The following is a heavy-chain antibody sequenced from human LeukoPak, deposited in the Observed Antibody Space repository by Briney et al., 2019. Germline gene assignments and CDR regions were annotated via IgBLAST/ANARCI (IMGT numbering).Heavy chain of an antibody. CDR1: GFTFRHYY. CDR2: ISSSGSTI. V-gene: IGHV3-11*04. Sequence: PGWSLRLSCAAPGFTFRHYYMSWLRPAPGKGLEGVSYISSSGSTIYYADSVKGRFTISRDNAKNSLYLQMNSLRAEDTAVYYCARGGGSSSSGDIHLGGQGPGVSVS. CDR3: ARGGGSSSSGDIHL. J-gene: IGHJ4*02. D-gene: IGHD6-6*01.